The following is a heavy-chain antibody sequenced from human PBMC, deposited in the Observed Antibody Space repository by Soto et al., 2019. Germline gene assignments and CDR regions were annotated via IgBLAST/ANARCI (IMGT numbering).Heavy chain of an antibody. CDR1: GASISSGPYS. CDR2: IYHSGST. D-gene: IGHD2-15*01. Sequence: QLQLQQSGSGLVKPSQTLSLTCTVSGASISSGPYSWSWLRQAPGKGLEWIGFIYHSGSTTYNPSLKNRVTISIDKSQDQFSLKLQSVTAADTGVYFCAQGGIREGLKHFSAWGHGTLVVVSS. V-gene: IGHV4-30-2*01. J-gene: IGHJ5*01. CDR3: AQGGIREGLKHFSA.